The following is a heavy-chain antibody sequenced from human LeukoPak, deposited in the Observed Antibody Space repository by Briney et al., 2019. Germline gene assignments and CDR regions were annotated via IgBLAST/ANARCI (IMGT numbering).Heavy chain of an antibody. D-gene: IGHD3-22*01. J-gene: IGHJ3*02. V-gene: IGHV3-11*04. CDR3: ARDLYYYDSSGHDAFDI. CDR1: GFTFSDYY. Sequence: GGSLRLSCAASGFTFSDYYMSWIRQAPGKGLEWVSYISSSGSTIYYADSVKGRFTIARDKAKNSLYLQMNSLRAEDTAVYYCARDLYYYDSSGHDAFDIWGQGTMVTVSS. CDR2: ISSSGSTI.